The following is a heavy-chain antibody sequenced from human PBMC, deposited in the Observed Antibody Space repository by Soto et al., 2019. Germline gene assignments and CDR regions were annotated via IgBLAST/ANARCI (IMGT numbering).Heavy chain of an antibody. CDR2: IIPIFGTA. V-gene: IGHV1-69*13. J-gene: IGHJ4*02. CDR3: ARGRGSGSYYSYYFDY. D-gene: IGHD3-10*01. CDR1: GGTFSSYA. Sequence: SVKVSCKASGGTFSSYAISWVRQAPGQGLEWMGGIIPIFGTANYAQKFQGRVTITADESTSTAYMELSSLRSEDTAVYYCARGRGSGSYYSYYFDYWGQGTLVTVSS.